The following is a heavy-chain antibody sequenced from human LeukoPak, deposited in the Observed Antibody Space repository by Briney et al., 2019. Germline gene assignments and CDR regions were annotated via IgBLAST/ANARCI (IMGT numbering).Heavy chain of an antibody. CDR3: ARGATVTPSGALTY. CDR2: INHSGST. J-gene: IGHJ4*02. CDR1: GGSFSGYY. Sequence: SETLSLTCAVYGGSFSGYYWSWIRQPPGKGLEWIGEINHSGSTNYNPSLKSRVTISVDTSKNQFSLKLSSVTAADTAVYYCARGATVTPSGALTYWGQGTLVTVSS. D-gene: IGHD4-17*01. V-gene: IGHV4-34*01.